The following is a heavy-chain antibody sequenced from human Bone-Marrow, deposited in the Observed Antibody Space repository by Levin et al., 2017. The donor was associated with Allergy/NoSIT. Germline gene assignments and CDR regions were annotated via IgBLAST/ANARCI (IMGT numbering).Heavy chain of an antibody. Sequence: KPSETLFLTCTVYGDSISSSVHYWGWVRQPPGKGLEWIGSGKNYYNPSLKSRVTVSVDTSKNQFSLKMYSVTAADTAVYYCARHHGDGHNYYYLDYWGQGLLVVVSS. D-gene: IGHD5-24*01. V-gene: IGHV4-39*01. CDR2: GKN. CDR1: GDSISSSVHY. J-gene: IGHJ4*02. CDR3: ARHHGDGHNYYYLDY.